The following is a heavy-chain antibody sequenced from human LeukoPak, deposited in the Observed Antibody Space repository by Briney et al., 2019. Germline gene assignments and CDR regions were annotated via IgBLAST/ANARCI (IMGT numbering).Heavy chain of an antibody. D-gene: IGHD3-10*01. J-gene: IGHJ6*02. CDR3: SRDRRDVLLWFGQLDV. CDR1: GFTFSSYE. V-gene: IGHV3-21*06. CDR2: ISSSSSYI. Sequence: GGSLRLSCAASGFTFSSYEMNWVRRAPGKGLEWVSSISSSSSYIYYADSVKGRFTISRDNAKNLLYLQMSRLRAEDTAIYYCSRDRRDVLLWFGQLDVWGQGTTVTVSS.